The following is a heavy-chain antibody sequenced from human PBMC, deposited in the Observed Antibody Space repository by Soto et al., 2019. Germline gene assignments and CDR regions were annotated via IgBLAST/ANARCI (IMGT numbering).Heavy chain of an antibody. V-gene: IGHV3-33*01. CDR2: IWYDGSNK. CDR1: GFTFSSYG. Sequence: GGSLRLSCAASGFTFSSYGMHWVRQAPGKGLEWVAVIWYDGSNKYYADSVKGRFTISRDNSKNTLYLQMNSLRAEDTAVYYCARDDIRQQLVPGWFDPWGQGTLVTVSS. J-gene: IGHJ5*02. CDR3: ARDDIRQQLVPGWFDP. D-gene: IGHD6-13*01.